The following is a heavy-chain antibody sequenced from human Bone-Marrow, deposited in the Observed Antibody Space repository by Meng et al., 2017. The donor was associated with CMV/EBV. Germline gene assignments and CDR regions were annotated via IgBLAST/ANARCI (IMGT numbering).Heavy chain of an antibody. J-gene: IGHJ4*02. CDR3: ARDIPGSRYSSGWPPDY. V-gene: IGHV1-2*02. CDR1: GYTFNGYY. Sequence: ASVKVSCKASGYTFNGYYIHWVRQAPGQGLEWMGWINPNSDDTNYAQKFQGKVTMTRDTSISTAYMELTSLRPDDTAVYYCARDIPGSRYSSGWPPDYWGQGSLVTVAS. CDR2: INPNSDDT. D-gene: IGHD6-19*01.